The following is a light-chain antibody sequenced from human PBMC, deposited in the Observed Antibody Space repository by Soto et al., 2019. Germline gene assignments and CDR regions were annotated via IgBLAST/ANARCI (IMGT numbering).Light chain of an antibody. CDR2: EVS. CDR3: GPYTSTSTVGV. CDR1: TSDVGGYNF. J-gene: IGLJ3*02. Sequence: QSALTQPASVSGSPGQSITISCTGTTSDVGGYNFVSWYQQHPGKAPKLMIYEVSNRPSGVSNRFSGSKSGNTASLTISGLLAEDEADYYCGPYTSTSTVGVFGGGTKLTVL. V-gene: IGLV2-14*01.